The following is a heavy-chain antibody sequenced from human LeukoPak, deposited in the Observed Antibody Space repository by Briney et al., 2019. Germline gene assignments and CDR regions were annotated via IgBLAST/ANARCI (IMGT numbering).Heavy chain of an antibody. CDR2: IYYSGST. D-gene: IGHD1-1*01. Sequence: SETLSLTCTVSGGSISSSSYYWGWIRQPPGKGLEWIGSIYYSGSTYYNPSLKSRVTISVDTSKNQFSLKLSSVTAADTAVYYCAGTTGYSSDYWGQGTLVTVSS. J-gene: IGHJ4*02. CDR1: GGSISSSSYY. CDR3: AGTTGYSSDY. V-gene: IGHV4-39*01.